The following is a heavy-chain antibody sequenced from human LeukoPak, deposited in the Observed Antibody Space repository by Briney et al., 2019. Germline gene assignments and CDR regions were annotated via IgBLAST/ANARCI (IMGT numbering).Heavy chain of an antibody. CDR2: IIPILGIA. CDR3: ARTDSSGYSLDY. D-gene: IGHD3-22*01. V-gene: IGHV1-69*04. Sequence: SVRVSCKASGGTFSSYAISWVRQAPGQGLEWMGRIIPILGIANYAQKFQGRVTITADKSTSTAYMELSSLRSEDTAVYYCARTDSSGYSLDYWGQGTLVTVSS. J-gene: IGHJ4*02. CDR1: GGTFSSYA.